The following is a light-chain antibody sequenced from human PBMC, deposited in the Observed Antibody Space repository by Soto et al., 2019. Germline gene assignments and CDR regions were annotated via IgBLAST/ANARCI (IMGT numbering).Light chain of an antibody. Sequence: IQMTQSPSTLSASVGDRVTITCRASRSVRSLLAWYQQEPGRAPKLLIYDASNLEAGVPSRFRGSGSGTDFTFTISRLQPEDIATYYCQQYENLPTFGQGTRLEI. CDR1: RSVRSL. CDR2: DAS. CDR3: QQYENLPT. J-gene: IGKJ5*01. V-gene: IGKV1-33*01.